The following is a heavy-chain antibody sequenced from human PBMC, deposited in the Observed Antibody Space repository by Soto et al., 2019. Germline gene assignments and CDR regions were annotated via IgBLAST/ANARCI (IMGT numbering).Heavy chain of an antibody. Sequence: QVQLVQSGAEVKKPGSSVKVSCKASGGTFSSYAISWVRQAPGQGLEWMGGIIPIFGTANYAQKFQGRVTITADECTSTAYMELSSLRSEDTAVYYCAREGPDYYGSGSYQYYYGMDVWGQGTTVTVSS. CDR2: IIPIFGTA. CDR1: GGTFSSYA. J-gene: IGHJ6*02. D-gene: IGHD3-10*01. CDR3: AREGPDYYGSGSYQYYYGMDV. V-gene: IGHV1-69*01.